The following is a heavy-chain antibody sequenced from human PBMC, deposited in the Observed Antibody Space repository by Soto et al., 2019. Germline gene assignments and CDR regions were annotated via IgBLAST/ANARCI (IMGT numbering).Heavy chain of an antibody. CDR3: ARVGYCTNGVCYIGVKGFDY. V-gene: IGHV1-8*01. D-gene: IGHD2-8*01. CDR2: MNPNSGNT. J-gene: IGHJ4*02. Sequence: GASVKVSCKASGYTFTSYDINWVRQATGQGLEWMGWMNPNSGNTGYAQKFQGRVTMTRNTSISTAYMELSSLRSEDTAVYYCARVGYCTNGVCYIGVKGFDYWGQGTLVTVSA. CDR1: GYTFTSYD.